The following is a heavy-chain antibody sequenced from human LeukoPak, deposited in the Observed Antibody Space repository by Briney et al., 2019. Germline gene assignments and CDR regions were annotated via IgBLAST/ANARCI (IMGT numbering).Heavy chain of an antibody. J-gene: IGHJ4*02. CDR3: AKDPILSGYYSTFDY. CDR2: ISGSGGNT. D-gene: IGHD3-9*01. V-gene: IGHV3-23*01. Sequence: GGSLRLSCAASGFTFSSHAMSWVRQAPGKGLEWVSAISGSGGNTYYADSEKGRFTISRDNSKNTLYLQMNSLRAEDTAVYYCAKDPILSGYYSTFDYWGQGTLVTVST. CDR1: GFTFSSHA.